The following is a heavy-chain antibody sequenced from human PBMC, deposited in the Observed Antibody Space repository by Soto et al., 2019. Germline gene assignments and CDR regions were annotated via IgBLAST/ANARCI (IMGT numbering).Heavy chain of an antibody. CDR2: IYYSGTT. V-gene: IGHV4-39*01. Sequence: LETLSLTCTFSGDSITSNSYFWAWIRQPPGKGLEWIGSIYYSGTTYYNPSLKSRVTISVDRSKNQFSLKLSSVTAADTAVYYCVRGEGGWETYWGQGTLVTVSS. CDR3: VRGEGGWETY. J-gene: IGHJ4*02. CDR1: GDSITSNSYF. D-gene: IGHD6-19*01.